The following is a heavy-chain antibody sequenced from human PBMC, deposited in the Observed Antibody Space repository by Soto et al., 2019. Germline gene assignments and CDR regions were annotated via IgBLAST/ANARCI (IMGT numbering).Heavy chain of an antibody. J-gene: IGHJ5*02. CDR2: ISGSGGST. CDR3: AKDEGEGSGWFFPTRFDP. V-gene: IGHV3-23*01. Sequence: PGGSLRLSCAASGFTFSSYAMSWVRQAPGKGLEWVSAISGSGGSTYYADSVKGRFTISRDNSKNTLYLQMNSLRAEDTAVYYCAKDEGEGSGWFFPTRFDPSRQGTLVTVST. D-gene: IGHD6-19*01. CDR1: GFTFSSYA.